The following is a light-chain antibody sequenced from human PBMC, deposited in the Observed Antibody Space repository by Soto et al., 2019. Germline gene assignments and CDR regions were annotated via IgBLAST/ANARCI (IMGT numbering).Light chain of an antibody. Sequence: EIVMTQSPATVPVSPGERATLSCRASQSVSTYLAWYQQKPGQAPRLLIYAASNRATGTPGRLSGSGSGTEFTLTISSLQSEDFAVYSCQQYHQWPLTFGQGTRLEIK. CDR3: QQYHQWPLT. CDR2: AAS. V-gene: IGKV3-15*01. J-gene: IGKJ5*01. CDR1: QSVSTY.